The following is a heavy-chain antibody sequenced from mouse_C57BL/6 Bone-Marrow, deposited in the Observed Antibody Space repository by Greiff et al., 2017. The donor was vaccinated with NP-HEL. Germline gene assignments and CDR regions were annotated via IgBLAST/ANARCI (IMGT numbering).Heavy chain of an antibody. D-gene: IGHD1-1*01. V-gene: IGHV14-1*01. J-gene: IGHJ4*01. CDR2: IDPEDGDT. Sequence: EVQLQQSGAELVRPGASVKLSCTASGFTITDYYMHWVKQRPEQGLEWIGRIDPEDGDTEYAPKFQGKATMTADTSSNTAYLQLSSLTSEDTAVYYCTTPITTVVDDMDYWGQGTSVTVSS. CDR3: TTPITTVVDDMDY. CDR1: GFTITDYY.